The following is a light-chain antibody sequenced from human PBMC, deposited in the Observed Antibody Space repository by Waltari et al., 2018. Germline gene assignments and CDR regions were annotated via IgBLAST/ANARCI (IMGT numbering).Light chain of an antibody. V-gene: IGKV1-39*01. Sequence: IQMPQSPSSLSASVGDRVTITCRASQSISTDLNWYQVKPGKAPKLLISAASTLQGGVPSRFSGSGSGADFTLTISNLQPDDYATYYCQQSYSIPCAFGQGTKLEIK. J-gene: IGKJ2*01. CDR2: AAS. CDR3: QQSYSIPCA. CDR1: QSISTD.